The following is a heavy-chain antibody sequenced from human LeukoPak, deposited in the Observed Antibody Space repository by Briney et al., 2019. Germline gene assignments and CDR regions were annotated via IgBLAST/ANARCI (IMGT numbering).Heavy chain of an antibody. CDR1: GFTFSTYG. D-gene: IGHD2-2*01. J-gene: IGHJ5*02. CDR3: ARGLPSSTRTYNWFDP. CDR2: IHYDGGNE. V-gene: IGHV3-30*02. Sequence: GGSLRLSCASSGFTFSTYGMHWVRQAPAKGLEWVAFIHYDGGNEYNGDSVKGRFIISRDNYKNTLYLQMNTLRPEDTPVYYCARGLPSSTRTYNWFDPWGPGTLVSVSS.